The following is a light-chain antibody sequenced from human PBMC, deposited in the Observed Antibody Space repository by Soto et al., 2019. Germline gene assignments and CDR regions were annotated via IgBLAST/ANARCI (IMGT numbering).Light chain of an antibody. CDR1: QNIASNY. V-gene: IGKV3-20*01. CDR2: GSS. Sequence: ELVLTQSPGTLSLSPGERATLSCRASQNIASNYLAWYQQKPGQAPRLLIYGSSNRATGIPDRFSGSGSGTDFTLTITRLEPEDFAVYSCQHYGSYGNLPQITFGQGARLEIK. J-gene: IGKJ5*01. CDR3: QHYGSYGNLPQIT.